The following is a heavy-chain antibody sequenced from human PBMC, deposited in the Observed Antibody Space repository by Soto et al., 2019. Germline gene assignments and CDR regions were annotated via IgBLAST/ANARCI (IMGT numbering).Heavy chain of an antibody. J-gene: IGHJ3*02. D-gene: IGHD2-15*01. V-gene: IGHV3-21*01. CDR3: ARDRCSGGSCYSDAFDI. CDR1: GFTFSSYS. CDR2: ISSSSSYI. Sequence: GGSLRLSCAASGFTFSSYSMNWVRQAPGKGLEWVSSISSSSSYIYYADSVKGRFTISRDNAKNSLYLQMNSLRAEDTAVYYCARDRCSGGSCYSDAFDIWGQGTMVTVSS.